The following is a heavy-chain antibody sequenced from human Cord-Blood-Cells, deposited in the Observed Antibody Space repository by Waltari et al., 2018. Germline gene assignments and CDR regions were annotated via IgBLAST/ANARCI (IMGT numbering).Heavy chain of an antibody. V-gene: IGHV1-2*02. J-gene: IGHJ6*03. CDR1: GYTFTGYY. D-gene: IGHD2-15*01. CDR2: INPNSGGT. CDR3: AREIRYCSGGSCYYYYYYMDV. Sequence: QVRLVQSGAEVKKPGASVKVSCKASGYTFTGYYMHWVRQAPGQGLEWMGWINPNSGGTNYAQKFQGRVTMTRETSISTACMERSRLRSDDTAVYYCAREIRYCSGGSCYYYYYYMDVWGKGTTVTVSS.